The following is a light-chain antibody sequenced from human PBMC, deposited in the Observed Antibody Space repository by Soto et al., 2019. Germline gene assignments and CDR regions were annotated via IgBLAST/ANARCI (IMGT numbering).Light chain of an antibody. Sequence: QSVLTQPPSASGSPGQSVTISCTGTSSDVVDYTYVSWYQQHPGKAPKLMISEVSKRPSGVPDRFSGSKSGNTASLTVSGLQAEDEADYYCSSYAVNHNLGFVFGTGTNVT. CDR2: EVS. J-gene: IGLJ1*01. CDR1: SSDVVDYTY. CDR3: SSYAVNHNLGFV. V-gene: IGLV2-8*01.